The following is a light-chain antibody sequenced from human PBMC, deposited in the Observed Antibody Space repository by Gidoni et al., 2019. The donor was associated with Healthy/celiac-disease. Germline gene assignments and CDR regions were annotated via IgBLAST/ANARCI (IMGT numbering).Light chain of an antibody. Sequence: SYELTQPPSVSVSPGQTASITCSGDKLGDKYACWYQQKPGQSPVLVIYQDSKRHSGIPERFSGSNSGNTATLTISGTQAMDEDDYYCQAWDSSTGNYVFGTGTKVTVL. CDR3: QAWDSSTGNYV. J-gene: IGLJ1*01. CDR2: QDS. CDR1: KLGDKY. V-gene: IGLV3-1*01.